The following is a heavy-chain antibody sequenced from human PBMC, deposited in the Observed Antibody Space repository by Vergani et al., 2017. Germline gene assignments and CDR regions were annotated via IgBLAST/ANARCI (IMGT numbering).Heavy chain of an antibody. D-gene: IGHD2-21*01. CDR3: ARASHCINCYSEGPNGPGYYYRDG. V-gene: IGHV4-61*02. Sequence: QVQLQESGPGLLKPSQTLSLTCTVSGASVSRGTYYWTWIRQPAGKKLEWIVRMYTSGHTIYNPSLESRVTMSVDTSKNQFSLQLSSVTAADTAVYYCARASHCINCYSEGPNGPGYYYRDGWGKGTTVTVSS. CDR2: MYTSGHT. J-gene: IGHJ6*03. CDR1: GASVSRGTYY.